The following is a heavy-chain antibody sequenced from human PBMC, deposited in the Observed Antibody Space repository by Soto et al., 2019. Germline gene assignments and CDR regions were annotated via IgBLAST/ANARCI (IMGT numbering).Heavy chain of an antibody. J-gene: IGHJ4*02. CDR3: ARGEEVRGGITVGY. D-gene: IGHD3-10*01. CDR1: GGTFSSYA. CDR2: IIPIFGTA. V-gene: IGHV1-69*12. Sequence: QVQLVQSGAEVKKPGSSVKVSCKASGGTFSSYAISWVRQAPGQGLEWMGGIIPIFGTANHAQKFQGRVTXSAXEXKSTDYMELSSLRSEDTAVYYCARGEEVRGGITVGYWGQGTLVTVSS.